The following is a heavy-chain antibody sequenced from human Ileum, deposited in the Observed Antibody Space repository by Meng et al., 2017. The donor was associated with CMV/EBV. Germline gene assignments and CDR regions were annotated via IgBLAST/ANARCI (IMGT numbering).Heavy chain of an antibody. D-gene: IGHD3-22*01. CDR3: AGSRYYFDSSANRDWFDP. V-gene: IGHV4-34*01. CDR1: GWSFIGYH. Sequence: SETLSLTCAVYGWSFIGYHWSWIRQPPGKGLEWIGEINHSGSTNYNPSLKTRVTISVDTSKNHFSLKLISVTAADTAVYYCAGSRYYFDSSANRDWFDPWGQGTLVTVSS. J-gene: IGHJ5*02. CDR2: INHSGST.